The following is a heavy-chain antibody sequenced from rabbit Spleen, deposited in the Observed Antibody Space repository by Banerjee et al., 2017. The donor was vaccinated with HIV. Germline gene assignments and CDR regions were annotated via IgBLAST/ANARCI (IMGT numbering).Heavy chain of an antibody. Sequence: QSLEESGGGLVQPGGSLTLTCTASGFDFSTYGVSWVRQAPGKGLELIGCIGTVSTYYASWAKGRFTISKTSSTTMTLQLNSLTGADTATYFCARDSRGGSDYASRLDLWARAPWSPS. CDR3: ARDSRGGSDYASRLDL. CDR2: IGTVST. CDR1: GFDFSTYG. D-gene: IGHD8-1*01. V-gene: IGHV1S40*01. J-gene: IGHJ3*01.